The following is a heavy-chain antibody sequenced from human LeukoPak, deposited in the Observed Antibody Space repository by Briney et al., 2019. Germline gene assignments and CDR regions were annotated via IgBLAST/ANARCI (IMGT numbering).Heavy chain of an antibody. CDR2: INPNSGGT. J-gene: IGHJ4*02. V-gene: IGHV1-2*02. CDR3: ARVPGYSSLRHDH. D-gene: IGHD6-13*01. Sequence: ASVKVSCKASGYTFTGYYMHWVRQAPGQGLEWMGWINPNSGGTNYAQKFQGRVTMTRDTSISTAYMELSRLRSDDTAVYYCARVPGYSSLRHDHWGQGTLVTVSS. CDR1: GYTFTGYY.